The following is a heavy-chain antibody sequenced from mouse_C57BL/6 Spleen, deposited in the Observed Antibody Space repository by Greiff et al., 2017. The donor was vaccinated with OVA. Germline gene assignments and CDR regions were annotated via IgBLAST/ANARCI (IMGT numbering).Heavy chain of an antibody. CDR1: GFTFSDYG. J-gene: IGHJ4*01. CDR3: ARPGGTTYYAMDY. D-gene: IGHD4-1*01. CDR2: ISSGSSTI. V-gene: IGHV5-17*01. Sequence: EVHLVESGGGLVKPGGSLKLSCAASGFTFSDYGMHWVRQAPEKGLEWVAYISSGSSTIYYADTLKGRFTISKDNAKNTLFLQMTSLRSEDTAMYYCARPGGTTYYAMDYWGQGTSVTVSS.